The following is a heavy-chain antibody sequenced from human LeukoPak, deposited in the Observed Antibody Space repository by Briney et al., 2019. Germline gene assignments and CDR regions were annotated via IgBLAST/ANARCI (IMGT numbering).Heavy chain of an antibody. J-gene: IGHJ4*02. Sequence: PSETLSLTCAVYGGSFSGYYWSWIRQPPGKGLEWIGEINHSGSTNYNPSLKSRVTISVDTSKNQFSLKLSSVTAADTAVYYCARELYCSSTSCLVFDYWGQGTLVTVSS. V-gene: IGHV4-34*01. CDR2: INHSGST. D-gene: IGHD2-2*01. CDR3: ARELYCSSTSCLVFDY. CDR1: GGSFSGYY.